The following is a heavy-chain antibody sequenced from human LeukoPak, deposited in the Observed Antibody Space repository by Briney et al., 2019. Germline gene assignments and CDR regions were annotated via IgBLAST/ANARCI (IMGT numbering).Heavy chain of an antibody. D-gene: IGHD2-15*01. V-gene: IGHV4-4*07. J-gene: IGHJ6*02. CDR2: IYTSGST. CDR1: GGSLSDYY. CDR3: ARDLELLRAPYYYGMDV. Sequence: SETLSLTCAVYGGSLSDYYWSWIRQPAGKGLEWIGRIYTSGSTNYNPSLKSRVTMSVDTSKNQFSLKLSSVTAADTTVYYCARDLELLRAPYYYGMDVWGQGTTVTVSS.